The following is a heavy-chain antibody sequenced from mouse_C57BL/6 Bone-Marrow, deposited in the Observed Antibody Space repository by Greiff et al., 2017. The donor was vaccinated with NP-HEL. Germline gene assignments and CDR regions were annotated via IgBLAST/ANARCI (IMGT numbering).Heavy chain of an antibody. J-gene: IGHJ2*01. Sequence: EVKLVESEGGLVQPGSSMKLSCTASGFTFSDYYMAWVRQVPEKGLEWVANINYDGSSTYYLDSLKSRFIISRDNAKNILYLQMSSLKSEDTATYYCARGYDYEGAYYFDYWGQGTTLTVSS. CDR1: GFTFSDYY. CDR3: ARGYDYEGAYYFDY. CDR2: INYDGSST. V-gene: IGHV5-16*01. D-gene: IGHD2-4*01.